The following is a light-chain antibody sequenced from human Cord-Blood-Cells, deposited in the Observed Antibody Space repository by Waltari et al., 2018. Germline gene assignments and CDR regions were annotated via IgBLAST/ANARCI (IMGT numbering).Light chain of an antibody. V-gene: IGKV3-15*01. Sequence: EIVLTQSPGTLSLSPGERATLSCRASQSVSSSYLAWYQQKPGQAPRLLIYGASTMATGIPARFSGSGSGTEFTLTISSLQSEDFAVYYCQQYNNWPPVTFGQGTKVEIK. CDR2: GAS. J-gene: IGKJ1*01. CDR3: QQYNNWPPVT. CDR1: QSVSSSY.